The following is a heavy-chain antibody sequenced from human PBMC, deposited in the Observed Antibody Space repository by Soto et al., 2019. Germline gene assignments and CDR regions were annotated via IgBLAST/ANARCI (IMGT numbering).Heavy chain of an antibody. Sequence: QVQLVESGGGVIQPGKSLRLSCAASGFSFSNYGMHWVRLAPGRGLEWVAVISYDGSTKYYGDSVKGRFTISRDNSINTLYLQMNSLRAEDTALYYCVKDQISHFWSGFLPYYSYTMDVWGPGTTVTVSS. CDR3: VKDQISHFWSGFLPYYSYTMDV. J-gene: IGHJ6*02. CDR2: ISYDGSTK. D-gene: IGHD3-3*02. V-gene: IGHV3-30*18. CDR1: GFSFSNYG.